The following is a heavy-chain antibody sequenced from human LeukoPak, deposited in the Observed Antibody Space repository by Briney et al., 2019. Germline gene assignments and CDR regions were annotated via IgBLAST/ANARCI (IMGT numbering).Heavy chain of an antibody. CDR3: ARHSSGWYWRDRYFDY. CDR2: MYYSGST. Sequence: RSSETLSLTCTVSGGSISSSSYYWGWIRQPPGKGLEWIGSMYYSGSTYYNPSLKSRVTISVDTSKNQFSLKLSSVTAADTAVYYCARHSSGWYWRDRYFDYWGQGTLVTVSS. CDR1: GGSISSSSYY. D-gene: IGHD6-19*01. V-gene: IGHV4-39*01. J-gene: IGHJ4*02.